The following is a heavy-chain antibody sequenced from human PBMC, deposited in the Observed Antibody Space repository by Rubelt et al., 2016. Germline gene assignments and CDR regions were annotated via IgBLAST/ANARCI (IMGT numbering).Heavy chain of an antibody. V-gene: IGHV4-59*01. CDR3: ATDLRGGYSYGPVGYYYYYGMDV. J-gene: IGHJ6*02. Sequence: EWIGYIYYSGSTNYNPSLKSRVTISVDTSKNQFSLKLSSVTAADTAVYYCATDLRGGYSYGPVGYYYYYGMDVWGQGTTVTVSS. CDR2: IYYSGST. D-gene: IGHD5-18*01.